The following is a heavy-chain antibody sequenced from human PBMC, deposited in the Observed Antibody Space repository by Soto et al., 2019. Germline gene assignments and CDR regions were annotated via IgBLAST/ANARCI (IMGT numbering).Heavy chain of an antibody. CDR3: AREGLGSGWQKFFDY. CDR1: GGTFSSYA. CDR2: IIPIFGTA. D-gene: IGHD6-19*01. V-gene: IGHV1-69*01. Sequence: QVQLVQSGAEVKKPGSSVKVSCKASGGTFSSYAISWVRQAPGQGLEWMGGIIPIFGTANYAQKFQGRVTITADESTSTDYMELSSLISEDTAVYYCAREGLGSGWQKFFDYWGQGTLVTVSS. J-gene: IGHJ4*02.